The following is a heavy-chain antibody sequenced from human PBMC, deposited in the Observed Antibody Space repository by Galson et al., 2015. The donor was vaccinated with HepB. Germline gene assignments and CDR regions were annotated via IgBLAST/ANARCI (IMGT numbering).Heavy chain of an antibody. CDR3: AKDFTYQLLYAQDY. J-gene: IGHJ4*02. CDR1: GLTFSSYA. Sequence: SLRLSCAASGLTFSSYAMSWVRQAPGTGLEWVSGISGSGINIYYADSVKGRFTISRDNSKNTLYLQMNNLRAEDTAVYYCAKDFTYQLLYAQDYWGQGTLVTVSS. CDR2: ISGSGINI. V-gene: IGHV3-23*01. D-gene: IGHD2-2*02.